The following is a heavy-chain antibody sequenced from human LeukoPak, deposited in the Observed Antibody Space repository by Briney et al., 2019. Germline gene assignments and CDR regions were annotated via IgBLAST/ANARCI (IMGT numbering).Heavy chain of an antibody. CDR1: GGTFSSYA. CDR2: IIPIFGTA. Sequence: SVKVSCKASGGTFSSYAISWVRQAPGQGLEWMGRIIPIFGTANYAQKFQGRVTITTDESTCTAYMELSSLRSEDTAVYYCARDRGGYDPFDYWGQGTLVTVSS. D-gene: IGHD5-12*01. CDR3: ARDRGGYDPFDY. J-gene: IGHJ4*02. V-gene: IGHV1-69*05.